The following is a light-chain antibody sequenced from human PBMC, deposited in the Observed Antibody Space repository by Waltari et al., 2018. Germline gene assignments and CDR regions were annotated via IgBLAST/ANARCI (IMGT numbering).Light chain of an antibody. J-gene: IGLJ1*01. CDR3: AAWDDSLSGLYV. Sequence: PGQRVTISCSGSSSNIGSNYVYWSQQPPGTTPKLLIYRNNQRPSGVPDRFSGSKSGTSASLAISGLRSEDEADYYCAAWDDSLSGLYVFGTGTKVTVL. CDR1: SSNIGSNY. CDR2: RNN. V-gene: IGLV1-47*01.